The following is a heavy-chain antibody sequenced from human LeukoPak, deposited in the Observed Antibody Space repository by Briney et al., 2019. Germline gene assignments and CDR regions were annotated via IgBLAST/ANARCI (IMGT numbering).Heavy chain of an antibody. D-gene: IGHD6-13*01. CDR2: ISGSGGST. CDR1: GFTFSSYA. CDR3: AKVGGYSSSWFYNWFDP. V-gene: IGHV3-23*01. J-gene: IGHJ5*02. Sequence: GGSLRLSCVASGFTFSSYAMSWVRQAPGKGLEWVSAISGSGGSTYYADSVKGRFTISRDNSKNTLYLQMNSLRAEDTAVYYCAKVGGYSSSWFYNWFDPWGQGTLVTVSS.